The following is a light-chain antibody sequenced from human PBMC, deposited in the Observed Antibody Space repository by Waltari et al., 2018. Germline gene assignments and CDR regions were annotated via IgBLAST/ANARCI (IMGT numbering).Light chain of an antibody. V-gene: IGKV3-20*01. CDR2: GGS. CDR3: QQYDISPLT. J-gene: IGKJ4*01. Sequence: EIVLTQSPGTLSLSPGERATISCRASTTVRTTYLAWYQQKPGQAPTLLSYGGSSRATGIPDRLSCSGSGTEFSLTISSLEPEDFAVDYCQQYDISPLTFGGGTRVEIK. CDR1: TTVRTTY.